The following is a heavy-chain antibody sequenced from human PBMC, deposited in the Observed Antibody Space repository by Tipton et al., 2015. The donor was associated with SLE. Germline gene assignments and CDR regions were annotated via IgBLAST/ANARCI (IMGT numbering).Heavy chain of an antibody. CDR1: GFTFDAYA. D-gene: IGHD1-26*01. CDR3: AKHSVGVLPSSLDS. Sequence: SLRLSCAASGFTFDAYAMSWVRQAPGKGLEWVSGSSGSGTFTSYADSVKGRFTISRDQSKNTLYLSMGSLRAEDTAVYYCAKHSVGVLPSSLDSWGQGTLVTVSS. V-gene: IGHV3-23*01. J-gene: IGHJ4*02. CDR2: SSGSGTFT.